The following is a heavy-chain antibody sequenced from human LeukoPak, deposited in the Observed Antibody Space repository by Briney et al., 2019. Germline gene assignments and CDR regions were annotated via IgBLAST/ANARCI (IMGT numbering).Heavy chain of an antibody. CDR2: ISSSSSYI. V-gene: IGHV3-21*01. CDR1: GFTFSSYS. D-gene: IGHD2-15*01. CDR3: ASDPRVYCSGGSCDY. Sequence: GRSLRLSCAASGFTFSSYSMNWVRQAPGKGLEWVSSISSSSSYIYYADSVKGRFTISRDNAKNSLYLQMNSLRAEDTAVYYCASDPRVYCSGGSCDYWGQGTLVTVSS. J-gene: IGHJ4*02.